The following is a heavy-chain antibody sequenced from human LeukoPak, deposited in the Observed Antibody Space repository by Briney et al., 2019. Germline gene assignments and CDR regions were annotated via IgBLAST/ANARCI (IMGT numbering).Heavy chain of an antibody. J-gene: IGHJ4*02. CDR1: GGSISSGSYY. CDR3: ARAWYSSSWWRLDY. Sequence: SETLSLTCTVSGGSISSGSYYWSWIRQPAGKGLEWIGRIYTSGSTNYNPPLQSRVTISVDTSKTPFSLKLSSVTAADTAVYYCARAWYSSSWWRLDYWGQGTLVTVSS. CDR2: IYTSGST. D-gene: IGHD6-13*01. V-gene: IGHV4-61*02.